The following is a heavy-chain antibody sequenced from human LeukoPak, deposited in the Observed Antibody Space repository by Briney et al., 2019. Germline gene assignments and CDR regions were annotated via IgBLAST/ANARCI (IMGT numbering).Heavy chain of an antibody. V-gene: IGHV1-46*03. CDR1: GYTFTSYY. Sequence: ASVKVSCKASGYTFTSYYIHWVRQAPGQGLEWMGIINPNGGSTSYAQKFQGRVTMIRDTSTSTVYMEVSSLRSEDTAVYYCARVDNIAAAHRGNWFDPWGQGTLVTVSS. CDR3: ARVDNIAAAHRGNWFDP. J-gene: IGHJ5*02. CDR2: INPNGGST. D-gene: IGHD6-13*01.